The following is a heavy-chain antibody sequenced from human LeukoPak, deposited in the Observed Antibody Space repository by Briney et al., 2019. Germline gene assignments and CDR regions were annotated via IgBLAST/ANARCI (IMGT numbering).Heavy chain of an antibody. J-gene: IGHJ4*02. V-gene: IGHV1-69*05. CDR2: IIPIFGTA. CDR3: ARGTTGPADF. Sequence: SVKVSCKASGGTFSSYAISWVRQAPGQGLEWMGGIIPIFGTANYAQKLQGRVIMTTDASTNTANMELRSLRSDDTAVYYCARGTTGPADFWGQGTLVTVSS. CDR1: GGTFSSYA. D-gene: IGHD4-17*01.